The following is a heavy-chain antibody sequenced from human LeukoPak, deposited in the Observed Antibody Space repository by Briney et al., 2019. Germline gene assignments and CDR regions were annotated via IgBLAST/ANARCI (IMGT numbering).Heavy chain of an antibody. D-gene: IGHD1-26*01. CDR3: AREAGRMGAGDY. V-gene: IGHV1-69*06. CDR1: GGTFSSYA. CDR2: IIPIFGTA. Sequence: ASVKVSCKASGGTFSSYAISWVRQAPGQGLEWMGRIIPIFGTANYAQKFQGRVTITADKSTSTAYMELSSLRSEDTAVYYCAREAGRMGAGDYWGQGTLVTVSS. J-gene: IGHJ4*02.